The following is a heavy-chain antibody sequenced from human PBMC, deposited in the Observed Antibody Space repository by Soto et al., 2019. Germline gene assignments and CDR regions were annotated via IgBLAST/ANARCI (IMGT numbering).Heavy chain of an antibody. CDR3: AKRTTGWYFDL. V-gene: IGHV3-23*01. J-gene: IGHJ2*01. CDR1: GFTFTSYA. Sequence: EVQLLESGGGLVQPGGSLRLSCAASGFTFTSYAMNWVRQAPGKGLEWVSVISGSGGSPYYADSVKGRFTISRDNSKNTLYLQVTSLRAEDTAVYYCAKRTTGWYFDLWGRGTLVTVSS. CDR2: ISGSGGSP.